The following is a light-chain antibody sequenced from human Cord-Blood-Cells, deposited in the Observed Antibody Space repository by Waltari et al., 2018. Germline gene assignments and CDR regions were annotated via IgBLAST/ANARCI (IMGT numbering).Light chain of an antibody. Sequence: QSALTQPASVSGSPGQSITISCTGTSSDVGSYNLVSWYQPHPGKAPKLMIYEGSKRPSGVSNRFSGSKSGNTASLTISGIQAEDEADYYCCSYAGSSSYVFGTGTKVTVL. J-gene: IGLJ1*01. CDR2: EGS. V-gene: IGLV2-23*01. CDR1: SSDVGSYNL. CDR3: CSYAGSSSYV.